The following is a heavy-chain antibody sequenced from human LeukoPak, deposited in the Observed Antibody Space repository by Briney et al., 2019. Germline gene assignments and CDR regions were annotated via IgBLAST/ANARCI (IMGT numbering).Heavy chain of an antibody. V-gene: IGHV3-15*01. D-gene: IGHD6-19*01. CDR2: IKSKTDGGTT. J-gene: IGHJ5*02. Sequence: GGSLRLSCAASGFTFSNAWMSWVRQAPGKGLEWVGRIKSKTDGGTTDYAAPVKGRFTIARDDSKNTLYLQMNSLRAEDTAVYYCARDWPGIAVACTENWFDPWGQGTLVTVSS. CDR1: GFTFSNAW. CDR3: ARDWPGIAVACTENWFDP.